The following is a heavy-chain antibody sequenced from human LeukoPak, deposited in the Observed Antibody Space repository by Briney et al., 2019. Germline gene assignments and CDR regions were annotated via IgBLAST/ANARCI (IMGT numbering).Heavy chain of an antibody. CDR2: ISYDGSNK. CDR1: GFTFSSYG. D-gene: IGHD3-22*01. V-gene: IGHV3-30*18. Sequence: PGGSLRLSCAASGFTFSSYGMHWVRQAPGKGLEWVAVISYDGSNKYYADSVKGRFTISRDYSKSTLSLQMNSLRVEDTAVYYCAKVRYDYYDSSLDYWGQGTLVTVSS. CDR3: AKVRYDYYDSSLDY. J-gene: IGHJ4*02.